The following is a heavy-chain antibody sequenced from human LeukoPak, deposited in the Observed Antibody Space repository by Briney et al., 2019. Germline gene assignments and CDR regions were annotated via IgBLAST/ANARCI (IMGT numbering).Heavy chain of an antibody. CDR3: ARVSDVNYYDMLTGYDGEFDY. J-gene: IGHJ4*02. D-gene: IGHD3-9*01. V-gene: IGHV3-74*01. CDR2: INSDGSTT. Sequence: PGGSLRLSCAASGFTFSSYWMHWVRQAPGKGLVWVSRINSDGSTTNYADSVKGRFTISRDNAKNTLYLQMNSLRAEDTAVYFCARVSDVNYYDMLTGYDGEFDYWGQGTLVTVSS. CDR1: GFTFSSYW.